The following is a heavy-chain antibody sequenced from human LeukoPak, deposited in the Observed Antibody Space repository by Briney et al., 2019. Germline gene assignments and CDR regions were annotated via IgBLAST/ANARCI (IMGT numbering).Heavy chain of an antibody. V-gene: IGHV1-69*06. Sequence: ASVKVSCKTSGGTFSSYAISWVRQAPGQGLEWMGGIIPIFGTANYAQRFQGRVTITADKSTSTAYMELSRLRSEDTTVYYCARSAKPSKGDYYYYMDVWGKGTTVTVTS. CDR2: IIPIFGTA. D-gene: IGHD1-14*01. CDR1: GGTFSSYA. J-gene: IGHJ6*03. CDR3: ARSAKPSKGDYYYYMDV.